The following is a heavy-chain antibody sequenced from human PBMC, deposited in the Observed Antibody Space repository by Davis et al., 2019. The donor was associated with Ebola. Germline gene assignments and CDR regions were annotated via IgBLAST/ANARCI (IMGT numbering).Heavy chain of an antibody. CDR1: GGSISSGGYY. J-gene: IGHJ6*02. CDR2: IYYSGST. D-gene: IGHD3-16*02. Sequence: PSETLSLTCTVSGGSISSGGYYWSWIRQHPGKGLEWIGYIYYSGSTYYNPSLKSRVTISVDTSKNQFSLKLSSVTAADTAVYYCARDYSGYDGKSNYVWGSYRLNGMDVWGQGTTVTVSS. V-gene: IGHV4-31*03. CDR3: ARDYSGYDGKSNYVWGSYRLNGMDV.